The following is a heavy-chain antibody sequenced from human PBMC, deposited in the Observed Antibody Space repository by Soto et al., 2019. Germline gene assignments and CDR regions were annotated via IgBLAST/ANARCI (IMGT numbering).Heavy chain of an antibody. CDR3: AKGRNYGDYAWFDP. CDR1: GFTFTNYA. Sequence: GSLRLSCVASGFTFTNYAMTWVRQAPGKGLEWVYAISGGDGYTYYSDSMEGRFTVSRDNSKNTLYLQVNSLRVEDTAIYYCAKGRNYGDYAWFDPWGQGTLVTVSS. D-gene: IGHD4-17*01. V-gene: IGHV3-23*01. J-gene: IGHJ5*02. CDR2: ISGGDGYT.